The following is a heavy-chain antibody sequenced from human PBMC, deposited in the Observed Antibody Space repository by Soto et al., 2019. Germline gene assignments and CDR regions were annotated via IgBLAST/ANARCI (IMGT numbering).Heavy chain of an antibody. V-gene: IGHV3-21*01. J-gene: IGHJ6*02. Sequence: EVQLVESGGGLVKPGGSLRLSCAASGFTFSSYSMNWVRQAPGKGLEWVSSISSSSSYIYYADSVKGRFTISRDNAKNSLYLLMNSLRAEDTAVYYCARDPGGYYYYGMDVWGQGTTVTVSS. CDR1: GFTFSSYS. CDR2: ISSSSSYI. CDR3: ARDPGGYYYYGMDV.